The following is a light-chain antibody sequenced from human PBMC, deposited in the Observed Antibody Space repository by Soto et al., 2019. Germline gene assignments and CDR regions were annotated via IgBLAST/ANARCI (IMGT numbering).Light chain of an antibody. CDR1: SSNIGNNF. CDR3: ATWDSSLIAGV. J-gene: IGLJ2*01. V-gene: IGLV1-51*01. CDR2: DNN. Sequence: QSVLTQPPSVSAAPGQKVTISCSGSSSNIGNNFVSWYQHLPGTDPKLLIYDNNKRPSGIPARFSGTKSGTSATLGITGLQTGDEAHYYCATWDSSLIAGVFGGGTKVTVL.